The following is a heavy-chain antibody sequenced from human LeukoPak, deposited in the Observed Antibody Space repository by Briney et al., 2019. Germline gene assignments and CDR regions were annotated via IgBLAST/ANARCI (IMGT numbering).Heavy chain of an antibody. V-gene: IGHV4-59*01. D-gene: IGHD2-2*01. CDR1: GDSINVYH. CDR2: IYYSGST. J-gene: IGHJ4*02. CDR3: ASGYCSSTSCHSPGY. Sequence: PSETLSLTCTVSGDSINVYHWSWIRQPPGKGLEWIGHIYYSGSTNYNPSLRSRVTISVDTSKNQFSLKLSSVTAADTAVYYCASGYCSSTSCHSPGYWGQGTLVTVSS.